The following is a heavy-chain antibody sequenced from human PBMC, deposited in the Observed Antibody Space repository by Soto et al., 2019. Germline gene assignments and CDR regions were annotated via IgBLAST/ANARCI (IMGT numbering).Heavy chain of an antibody. J-gene: IGHJ4*02. V-gene: IGHV3-23*01. D-gene: IGHD6-13*01. Sequence: EVQLLDSGGGLVQPGGSLRLSCAASGFTFSSYAMNWVRQAPGKGLEWVSVISGSGDSTYYADSVKGRFTISRDNSKNKLYLQMNSLRAEDTAVYYGARRGPGTDFDYWGQGTLVTVSS. CDR3: ARRGPGTDFDY. CDR1: GFTFSSYA. CDR2: ISGSGDST.